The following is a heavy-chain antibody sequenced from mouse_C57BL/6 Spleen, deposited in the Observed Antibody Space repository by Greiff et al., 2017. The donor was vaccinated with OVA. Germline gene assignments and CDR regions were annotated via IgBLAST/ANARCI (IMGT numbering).Heavy chain of an antibody. V-gene: IGHV1-55*01. J-gene: IGHJ4*01. D-gene: IGHD1-1*01. CDR2: IYPGSGST. Sequence: QVQLQQSGAELVKPGASVKMSCKASGYTFTSYWITWVKQRPGQGLEWIGDIYPGSGSTNYNEKFKSKATLTVDTSSSTAYMQLSSLTSEDSAVYYCAREENYGSSYAMDYWGQGTSVTVSS. CDR3: AREENYGSSYAMDY. CDR1: GYTFTSYW.